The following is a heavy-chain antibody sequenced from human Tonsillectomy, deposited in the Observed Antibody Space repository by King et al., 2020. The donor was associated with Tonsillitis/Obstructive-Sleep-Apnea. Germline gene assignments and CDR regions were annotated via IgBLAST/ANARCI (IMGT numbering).Heavy chain of an antibody. V-gene: IGHV3-30*01. J-gene: IGHJ2*01. Sequence: VQLVESGGGVVQPGRSLRLSCAASGFTFSSYAMHWVRQAPGKGLEWVAVISYDGSNKYYADSVKGRFTISRDNSKNTLYLQMNSLRAEDTAVYYCARDPYPPSKWLVHFWYFDLLCRGTLLTVSS. CDR1: GFTFSSYA. CDR2: ISYDGSNK. CDR3: ARDPYPPSKWLVHFWYFDL. D-gene: IGHD6-19*01.